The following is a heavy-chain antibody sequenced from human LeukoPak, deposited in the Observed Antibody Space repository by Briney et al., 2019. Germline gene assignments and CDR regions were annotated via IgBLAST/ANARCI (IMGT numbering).Heavy chain of an antibody. J-gene: IGHJ4*02. V-gene: IGHV3-21*01. D-gene: IGHD2-21*02. Sequence: GGSLRLSCAASGFTFSSYSMNLVRQAPGKGLEWVSSISSSSSYIYYADSVKGRFTISRDNAKNSLYLQMNSLRAEDTAVYYCARDSFVVVTAKNDYWGQGTLVTVSS. CDR2: ISSSSSYI. CDR1: GFTFSSYS. CDR3: ARDSFVVVTAKNDY.